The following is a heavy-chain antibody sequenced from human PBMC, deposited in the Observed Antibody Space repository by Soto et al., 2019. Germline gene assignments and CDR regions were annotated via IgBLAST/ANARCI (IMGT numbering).Heavy chain of an antibody. D-gene: IGHD5-18*01. CDR2: ISGSGGST. CDR1: GFTFSSYA. J-gene: IGHJ4*02. Sequence: EVQLLESGGDLVQPGGSLRLSCAASGFTFSSYAMSWVRQAPGKGLEWVSAISGSGGSTYYADSVKGRFTISRDNSKNTLYLQMNSLRAEDTVVYYCAKDLTAMANYFDYWGQGTLVTVSS. CDR3: AKDLTAMANYFDY. V-gene: IGHV3-23*01.